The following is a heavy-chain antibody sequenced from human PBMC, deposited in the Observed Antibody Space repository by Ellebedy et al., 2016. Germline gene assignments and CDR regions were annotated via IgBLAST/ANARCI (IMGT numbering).Heavy chain of an antibody. Sequence: SVKVSCXASGFTFTSSAMQWVRQARGQRLEWIGWIVVGSGNTNYAQKFQERVTITRDMSTSTAYMELSSLRSEDTAVYYCAAARYFEDYYGMDVWGQGTTVTVSS. CDR2: IVVGSGNT. D-gene: IGHD3-9*01. J-gene: IGHJ6*02. CDR3: AAARYFEDYYGMDV. CDR1: GFTFTSSA. V-gene: IGHV1-58*02.